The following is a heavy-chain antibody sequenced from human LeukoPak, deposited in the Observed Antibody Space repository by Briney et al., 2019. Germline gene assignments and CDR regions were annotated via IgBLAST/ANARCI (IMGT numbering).Heavy chain of an antibody. CDR3: ARGGGYNYGTFDY. CDR2: IYPGDSDT. V-gene: IGHV5-51*01. CDR1: GYSFINYW. D-gene: IGHD5-18*01. J-gene: IGHJ4*02. Sequence: GESLKISCKGAGYSFINYWIGWVRQMPGKGLEWMGIIYPGDSDTRYSPSFQGQVTISADKSISTAYLQWTSLKASDTAMYYCARGGGYNYGTFDYWGQGTLVTVSS.